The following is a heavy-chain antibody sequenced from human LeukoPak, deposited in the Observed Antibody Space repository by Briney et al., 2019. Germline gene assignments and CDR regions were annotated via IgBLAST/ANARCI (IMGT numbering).Heavy chain of an antibody. J-gene: IGHJ5*02. D-gene: IGHD6-19*01. CDR2: IYYSGST. CDR3: ARDRVAVAVAQTFDP. Sequence: PSETLSLTCTVSGGSISSSSYYWGWIRQPPGKGLEWIGSIYYSGSTYYNPSLKSRVTISVDTSKNQFSLKLSSVTAADTAVYYCARDRVAVAVAQTFDPWGQGTLVTVSS. V-gene: IGHV4-39*07. CDR1: GGSISSSSYY.